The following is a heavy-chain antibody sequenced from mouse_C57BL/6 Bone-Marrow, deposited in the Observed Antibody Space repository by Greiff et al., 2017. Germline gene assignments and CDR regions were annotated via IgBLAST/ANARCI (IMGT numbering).Heavy chain of an antibody. D-gene: IGHD2-4*01. V-gene: IGHV1-64*01. CDR1: GYTFTNYW. CDR2: MHPNGGSP. J-gene: IGHJ4*01. CDR3: ARSYDYDDYTMDY. Sequence: VQLQQSGAELVKPGASVKLSCKASGYTFTNYWMHWVKQRPGQGLEWICMMHPNGGSPDYNEKFKNGATLSVDKSYRTANMELSSLTSEDSAVYYWARSYDYDDYTMDYWGQGTSVTVSS.